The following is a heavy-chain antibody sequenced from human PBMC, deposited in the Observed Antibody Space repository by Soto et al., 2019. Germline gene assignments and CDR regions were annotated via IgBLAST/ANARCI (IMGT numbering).Heavy chain of an antibody. CDR2: INGDGSST. Sequence: EVQLVESGGGLVQPGGSLRLSCAASGFTFSSYWMHWVRQAPGKGLVWVSRINGDGSSTSYADSVKGRFTISRDNAKNTLYLQMNSLRAEDTAVYYCARDDLTGTTSLDYWGQGTLVTVSS. V-gene: IGHV3-74*01. CDR1: GFTFSSYW. J-gene: IGHJ4*02. D-gene: IGHD1-20*01. CDR3: ARDDLTGTTSLDY.